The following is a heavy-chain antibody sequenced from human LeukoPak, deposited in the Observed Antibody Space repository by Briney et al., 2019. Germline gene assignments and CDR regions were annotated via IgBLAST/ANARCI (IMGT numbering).Heavy chain of an antibody. V-gene: IGHV3-7*01. Sequence: GPLRLPCPAPGFTFSTNWMHWFGQAPGKGLDGVANIKKEGSVRQYVDSVKGRFTISRDNAKNSMYLQMNSLRGEDTAVYHCGREMDVGGQGTTVTVS. CDR1: GFTFSTNW. CDR3: GREMDV. J-gene: IGHJ6*02. CDR2: IKKEGSVR.